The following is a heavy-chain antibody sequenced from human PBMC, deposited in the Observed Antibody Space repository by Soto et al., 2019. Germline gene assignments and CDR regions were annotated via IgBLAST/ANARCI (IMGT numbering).Heavy chain of an antibody. CDR1: GFTFSSYA. J-gene: IGHJ4*02. CDR3: AKDLGDYVGYFDY. V-gene: IGHV3-23*01. CDR2: ISGSGGST. D-gene: IGHD4-17*01. Sequence: EVQLLESGGGLVQPGGSLRLSCAASGFTFSSYAMSWVGKAPGRGLEWVSAISGSGGSTYYADSVKGRFTISRDNSKNTLYLQMNSLRAEDTAVYYCAKDLGDYVGYFDYWGQGTLVTVSS.